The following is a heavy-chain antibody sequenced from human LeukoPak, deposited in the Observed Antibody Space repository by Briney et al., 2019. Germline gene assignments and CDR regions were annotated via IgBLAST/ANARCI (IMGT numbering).Heavy chain of an antibody. CDR2: VHPNGGNT. Sequence: ASVKVSCKTSGYPFTTWEINWVRQAAGQGLEWMGWVHPNGGNTAYAQKFQGRVTMTRDTSISTAYMELSGLTSDDTAVYFCARGPRNDPWGQGTLVTVSS. D-gene: IGHD1-14*01. J-gene: IGHJ5*02. CDR3: ARGPRNDP. CDR1: GYPFTTWE. V-gene: IGHV1-8*01.